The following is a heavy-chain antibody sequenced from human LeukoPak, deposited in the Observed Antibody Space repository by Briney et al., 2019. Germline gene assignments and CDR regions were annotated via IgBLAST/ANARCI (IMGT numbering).Heavy chain of an antibody. D-gene: IGHD1-7*01. CDR3: TRGYNWNYGYFDN. Sequence: GGSLRLSCTASGFTFGDYAMSWVRQAPGKGLEWVGFIRSKAYGGTTEYAASVKGRFTISRDESKSIAYLQMNSLKTEDTAVYYCTRGYNWNYGYFDNWGQGTLATVSS. CDR1: GFTFGDYA. CDR2: IRSKAYGGTT. V-gene: IGHV3-49*04. J-gene: IGHJ4*02.